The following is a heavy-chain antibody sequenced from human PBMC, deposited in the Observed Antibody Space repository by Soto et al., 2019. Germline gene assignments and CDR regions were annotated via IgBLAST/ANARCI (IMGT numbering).Heavy chain of an antibody. CDR3: ARVVCSGGSCYGPPGMDV. CDR1: GYTFSIYA. Sequence: VSVNLYCKTAGYTFSIYAMHWVRQAPGQRLEWMGWINAGNGNTKYSQKFQGRVTITRDTSASTAYMELSSLRSEDTAVYYCARVVCSGGSCYGPPGMDVWGQGTTVTVSS. D-gene: IGHD2-15*01. J-gene: IGHJ6*02. V-gene: IGHV1-3*01. CDR2: INAGNGNT.